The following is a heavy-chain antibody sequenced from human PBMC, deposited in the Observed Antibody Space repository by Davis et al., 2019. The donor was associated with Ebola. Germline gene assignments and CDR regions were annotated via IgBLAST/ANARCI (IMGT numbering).Heavy chain of an antibody. CDR1: GYTFSSYD. D-gene: IGHD2-15*01. CDR2: IIPVFRTA. J-gene: IGHJ4*02. Sequence: AASVKVSCKASGYTFSSYDFTWVRQAPGQGLEWMGGIIPVFRTANYAQKFQGRVTITADESTRTAYMELNGLRSEDTAVYYCAHLGPQRYCSGGGCHGYLDYWGQGTLVTVSS. V-gene: IGHV1-69*13. CDR3: AHLGPQRYCSGGGCHGYLDY.